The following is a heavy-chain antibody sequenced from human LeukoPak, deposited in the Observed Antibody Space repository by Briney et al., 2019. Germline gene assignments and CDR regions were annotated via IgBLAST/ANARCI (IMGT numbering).Heavy chain of an antibody. J-gene: IGHJ5*02. CDR1: GFTVSSNH. CDR3: ARGPIVGPTKGFDP. D-gene: IGHD1-26*01. CDR2: IYSGGAT. V-gene: IGHV3-53*01. Sequence: GGSLRLSCAASGFTVSSNHMSWVRQAPGKGLEWVSVIYSGGATYYADSVKGRFTISRENSKNMLYLQMNSLRAEDTAVYYCARGPIVGPTKGFDPWGQGTLVTVSS.